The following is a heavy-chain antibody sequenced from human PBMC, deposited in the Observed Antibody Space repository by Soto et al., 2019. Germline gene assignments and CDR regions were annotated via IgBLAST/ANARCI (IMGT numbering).Heavy chain of an antibody. Sequence: EVQLVESGGGLVQPGGSLRLSCAASGFIFSSYSMNWVRQAPGKGLEWVSYISSSSDTIYYADSVKGRFTISRDNAKNSLYLQMNSLRAEDTAVYYCVRDPRYCSGGNCYSSYYYYYLDVWGIGTTVTVSS. CDR1: GFIFSSYS. J-gene: IGHJ6*03. CDR2: ISSSSDTI. V-gene: IGHV3-48*01. CDR3: VRDPRYCSGGNCYSSYYYYYLDV. D-gene: IGHD2-15*01.